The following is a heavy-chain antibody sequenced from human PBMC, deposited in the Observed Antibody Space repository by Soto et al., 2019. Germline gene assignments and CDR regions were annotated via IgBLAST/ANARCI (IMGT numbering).Heavy chain of an antibody. CDR3: ARGRGSRTRFDYYYYMDV. D-gene: IGHD6-13*01. CDR2: INHSGST. Sequence: SETLSLTCAVYGGSFSGYYWSWIRQPPGKGLEWIGEINHSGSTNYNPSLKSRVTISVDTSKNQFSLKLSSVTAADTAVYYCARGRGSRTRFDYYYYMDVWGKGTTVTVSS. V-gene: IGHV4-34*01. J-gene: IGHJ6*03. CDR1: GGSFSGYY.